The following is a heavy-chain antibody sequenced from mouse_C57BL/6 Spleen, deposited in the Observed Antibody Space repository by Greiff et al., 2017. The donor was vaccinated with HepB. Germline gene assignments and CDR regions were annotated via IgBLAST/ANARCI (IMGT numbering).Heavy chain of an antibody. CDR2: IHPNSGST. D-gene: IGHD2-3*01. V-gene: IGHV1-64*01. CDR1: GYTFTSYW. J-gene: IGHJ2*01. CDR3: ARDHDGYSYYFDY. Sequence: QVQLQQPGAELVKPGASVKLSCKASGYTFTSYWMHWVKQRPGQGLEWIGMIHPNSGSTNYNEKFKSKATLTVDKSSSTAYMQLSSLTSEDSAVYYCARDHDGYSYYFDYWGQGTTLTVSS.